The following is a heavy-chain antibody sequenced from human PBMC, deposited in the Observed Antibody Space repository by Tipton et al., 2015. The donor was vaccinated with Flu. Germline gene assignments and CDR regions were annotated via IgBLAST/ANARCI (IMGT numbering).Heavy chain of an antibody. J-gene: IGHJ4*02. V-gene: IGHV3-21*01. CDR2: IRSSSSDT. CDR1: GFTFSSYS. CDR3: IKGGTYFDY. Sequence: SLRLSCAASGFTFSSYSMNWVRQAPEKGLEWVSSIRSSSSDTYYADSVKGRFTISRDNAKNSLFLQMNSLRAEDTAVYYCIKGGTYFDYWGQGTLVTVSS.